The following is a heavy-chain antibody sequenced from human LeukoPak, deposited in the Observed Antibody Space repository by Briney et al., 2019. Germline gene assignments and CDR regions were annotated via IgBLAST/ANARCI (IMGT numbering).Heavy chain of an antibody. CDR2: ISAYNGNT. Sequence: ASVKVSCKASAYTFSNHDINWVRQAPGQGLEWMGWISAYNGNTNYAQKVQGRVTLTTDTSTSTAYMELRSLRSDDTAVYYCARDLVGGTTRKGFQNWGQGTQVIVSS. CDR1: AYTFSNHD. D-gene: IGHD1-26*01. V-gene: IGHV1-18*01. J-gene: IGHJ1*01. CDR3: ARDLVGGTTRKGFQN.